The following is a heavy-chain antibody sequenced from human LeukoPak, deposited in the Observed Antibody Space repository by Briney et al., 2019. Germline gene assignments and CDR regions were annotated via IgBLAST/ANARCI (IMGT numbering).Heavy chain of an antibody. J-gene: IGHJ3*02. CDR1: GFTVGSNY. Sequence: PGGSLRLSCAASGFTVGSNYMSWVRQAPGKGLEWVSAISGSGGSTYYADSVKGRFTISRDNSKNTLYLQMNSLRAEDTAVYYCAKSSSSNVAFDIWGQGTMVTVSS. CDR2: ISGSGGST. V-gene: IGHV3-23*01. CDR3: AKSSSSNVAFDI. D-gene: IGHD6-6*01.